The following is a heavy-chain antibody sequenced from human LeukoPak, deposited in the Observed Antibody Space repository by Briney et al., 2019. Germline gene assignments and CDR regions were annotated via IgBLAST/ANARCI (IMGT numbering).Heavy chain of an antibody. CDR2: IYYSGST. V-gene: IGHV4-39*07. J-gene: IGHJ4*02. CDR1: GGSISSSSYY. D-gene: IGHD3-10*01. Sequence: SETLSLTCTVSGGSISSSSYYWGWIRQPPGKGLEWIGSIYYSGSTYYNPSLKSRVTISVDTSKNQFSLKLSSVTAADTAVYYCAALYGSGSYYLENDYWGQGTLVTVSS. CDR3: AALYGSGSYYLENDY.